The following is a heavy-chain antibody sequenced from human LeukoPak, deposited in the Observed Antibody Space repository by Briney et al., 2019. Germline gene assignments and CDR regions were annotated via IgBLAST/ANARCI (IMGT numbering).Heavy chain of an antibody. CDR3: ARDPRTAIRSEYFQH. CDR1: GASISDYY. J-gene: IGHJ1*01. CDR2: IDTSGST. D-gene: IGHD2-2*02. Sequence: SETLSLTCIVSGASISDYYWSWIRQPAGKGLEWIGRIDTSGSTNYKPSLKSRLTMSVDTSKRQFSLRLTSVTAADTAVYYCARDPRTAIRSEYFQHWGQGTLVTVSS. V-gene: IGHV4-4*07.